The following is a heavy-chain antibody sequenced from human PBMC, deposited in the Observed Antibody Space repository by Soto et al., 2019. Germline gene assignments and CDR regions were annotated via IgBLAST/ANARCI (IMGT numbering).Heavy chain of an antibody. D-gene: IGHD5-18*01. J-gene: IGHJ4*02. V-gene: IGHV3-48*01. CDR2: ISSSSSTI. Sequence: PGGSLRLSCAASGFTFSSYAMNWVRQAPGKGLEWVSYISSSSSTIYYADSVKGRFTISRDNAKNSLYLQMNSLRAEDTDVYYCAKAGGYSYGYLDYWGQGTLVTVSS. CDR3: AKAGGYSYGYLDY. CDR1: GFTFSSYA.